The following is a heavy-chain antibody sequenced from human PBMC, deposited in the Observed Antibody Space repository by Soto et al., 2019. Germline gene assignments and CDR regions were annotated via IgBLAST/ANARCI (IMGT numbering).Heavy chain of an antibody. Sequence: QVQLVESGGGVVQPGRSLRLSCAASGFTFSSYGMHWVRQAPGKGLEWVAVIWYDGSNKYYADSVKGRFTISRDNSKNTLYLQMNSLRAEDTAVYYCARVQYQLLLPDYWGQGTLVTVSS. CDR1: GFTFSSYG. CDR2: IWYDGSNK. J-gene: IGHJ4*02. V-gene: IGHV3-33*01. CDR3: ARVQYQLLLPDY. D-gene: IGHD2-2*01.